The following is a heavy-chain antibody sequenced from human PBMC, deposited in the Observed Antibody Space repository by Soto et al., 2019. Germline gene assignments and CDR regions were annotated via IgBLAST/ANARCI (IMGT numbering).Heavy chain of an antibody. Sequence: QVQLVQSGAAVKKPGSSVKVSCKASGGTFSTYTINWVRQAPGQGLEWMGRIIPLRDVTNNAQRFQGRVTITADKSTSTVYMELTSLTSQDTAVYYCARDSGTVGYDDSWGQGTLVPGSS. J-gene: IGHJ4*02. V-gene: IGHV1-69*08. D-gene: IGHD3-10*01. CDR1: GGTFSTYT. CDR3: ARDSGTVGYDDS. CDR2: IIPLRDVT.